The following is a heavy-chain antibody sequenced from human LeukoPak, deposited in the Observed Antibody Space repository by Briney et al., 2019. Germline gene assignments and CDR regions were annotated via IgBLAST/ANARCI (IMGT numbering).Heavy chain of an antibody. D-gene: IGHD4-17*01. CDR1: GGSFSGYY. Sequence: PSETLSLTCAVYGGSFSGYYWRWSWIRQPPGKGLEWIGEINHSGSTNYNPSLESRVTISVDTSKNQFSLRLSSVTAADTAVYYCARQRGLHDYGDYGGRNWFDPWGQGTLVTVSS. J-gene: IGHJ5*02. CDR3: ARQRGLHDYGDYGGRNWFDP. V-gene: IGHV4-34*01. CDR2: INHSGST.